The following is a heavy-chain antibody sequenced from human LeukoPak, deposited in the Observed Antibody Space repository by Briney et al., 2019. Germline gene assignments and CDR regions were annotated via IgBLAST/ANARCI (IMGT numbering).Heavy chain of an antibody. Sequence: SVKVSCKASGGTFSSYAISWVRQAPGQGLEWMGGIIPIFGTANYAQKLQGRVTMTTDTSTSTAYMELRSLRSDDTAVYYCARIRIMITFGGVAPRAIDYWGQGTLVTVSS. D-gene: IGHD3-16*01. J-gene: IGHJ4*02. CDR2: IIPIFGTA. CDR3: ARIRIMITFGGVAPRAIDY. CDR1: GGTFSSYA. V-gene: IGHV1-69*05.